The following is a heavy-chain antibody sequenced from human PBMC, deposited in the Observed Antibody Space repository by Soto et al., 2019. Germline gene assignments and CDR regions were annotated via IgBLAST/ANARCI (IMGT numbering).Heavy chain of an antibody. V-gene: IGHV1-69*01. Sequence: QVQLVQSGAEVKKPGSSVKVSCKASGGTFSSYAISWVRQAPGQGLEGLGGIIPIFGTANYEQKFQGRVTITADEFTSTAYMGRSSLRTEDTAVYYCASAHRLITDEYYYYGMDVWGKGTTVTVSS. D-gene: IGHD3-22*01. J-gene: IGHJ6*04. CDR1: GGTFSSYA. CDR3: ASAHRLITDEYYYYGMDV. CDR2: IIPIFGTA.